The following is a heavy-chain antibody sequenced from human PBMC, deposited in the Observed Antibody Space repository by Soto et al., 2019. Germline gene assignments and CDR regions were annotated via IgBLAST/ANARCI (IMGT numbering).Heavy chain of an antibody. Sequence: ASVKVSCKASGYTFTGYYMHWVRQAPGQGLEWMGWINPNSGGTNYAQKFQGWVTMNRDTSISTAYMELSRLRSDDTAVYYCARDRFTRSGERNYGMDVWGQGTTVTVSS. CDR2: INPNSGGT. J-gene: IGHJ6*02. CDR3: ARDRFTRSGERNYGMDV. V-gene: IGHV1-2*04. CDR1: GYTFTGYY. D-gene: IGHD6-19*01.